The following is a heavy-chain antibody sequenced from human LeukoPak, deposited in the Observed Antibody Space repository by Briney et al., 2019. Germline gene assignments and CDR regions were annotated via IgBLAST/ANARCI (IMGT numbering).Heavy chain of an antibody. J-gene: IGHJ3*02. CDR2: ISGSGGST. V-gene: IGHV3-23*01. CDR3: AKDTAPTYYYDSSGRDAFDT. D-gene: IGHD3-22*01. CDR1: GFTFSSYA. Sequence: GGSLRLSCAASGFTFSSYAMSWVRQAPGKGLEWVSAISGSGGSTYYADSVKGRFTISRDNSKDTLYLQMNSLRAEDTAVYYCAKDTAPTYYYDSSGRDAFDTWGQGTMVTVSS.